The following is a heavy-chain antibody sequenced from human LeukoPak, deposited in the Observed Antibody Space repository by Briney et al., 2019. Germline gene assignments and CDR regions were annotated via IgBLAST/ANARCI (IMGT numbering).Heavy chain of an antibody. Sequence: GRSLRLSCAASGFTFSSYGMHWVRQAPGKGLEWVAVIWYDGSNKYYADSVKGRFTISRDNSKNTLYLQMNRLRAEDTAVYYCAKVFPIVTEYYYYMDVWGKGTTVTVSS. CDR1: GFTFSSYG. CDR3: AKVFPIVTEYYYYMDV. CDR2: IWYDGSNK. D-gene: IGHD3-16*02. V-gene: IGHV3-33*06. J-gene: IGHJ6*03.